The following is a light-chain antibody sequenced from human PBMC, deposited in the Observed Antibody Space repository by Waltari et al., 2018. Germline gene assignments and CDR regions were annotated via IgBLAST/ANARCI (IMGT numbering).Light chain of an antibody. CDR2: DNT. Sequence: LTQPPSLSGAPGPRVTISCPGRSSDIGSFGVTWYQHRPGSVPRLLIYDNTHRPSGVPDRFSASKSDTSASLDIAGLQPDDEADYYCQSYDNTGRGSVLIGGGTRLTVL. V-gene: IGLV1-40*01. J-gene: IGLJ2*01. CDR3: QSYDNTGRGSVL. CDR1: SSDIGSFG.